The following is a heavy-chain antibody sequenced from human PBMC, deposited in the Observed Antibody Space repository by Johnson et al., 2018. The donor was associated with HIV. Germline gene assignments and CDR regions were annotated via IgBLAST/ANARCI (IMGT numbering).Heavy chain of an antibody. CDR1: GFTFSDYY. CDR2: IYTGGST. CDR3: ASSYSESDAFDI. D-gene: IGHD3-10*01. V-gene: IGHV3-66*01. Sequence: VLLVESGGGLVKPGGSLRLSCAASGFTFSDYYMSWIRQAPGKGLEWVSVIYTGGSTYYADSVTGRFTISRDNSKNTLYLQMNRLRVEDTAVYYCASSYSESDAFDIWGQGTMVTVSS. J-gene: IGHJ3*02.